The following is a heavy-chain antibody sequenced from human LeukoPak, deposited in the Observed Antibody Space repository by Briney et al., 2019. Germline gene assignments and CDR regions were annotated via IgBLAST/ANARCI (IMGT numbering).Heavy chain of an antibody. V-gene: IGHV3-48*01. CDR3: ARETTIVLDY. CDR2: ISSSSSTI. CDR1: GFTFSSYS. D-gene: IGHD1/OR15-1a*01. Sequence: GGSLRLSCAASGFTFSSYSMNWVRQAPGKGLEWVSYISSSSSTIYYADSVKGRFTISRDNAKNSLYLQMNSLRAEDTAVYYCARETTIVLDYWGQGTLVTVSS. J-gene: IGHJ4*02.